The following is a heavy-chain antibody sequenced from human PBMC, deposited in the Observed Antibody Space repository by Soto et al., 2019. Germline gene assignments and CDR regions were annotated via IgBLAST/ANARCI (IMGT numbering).Heavy chain of an antibody. CDR2: IRTDANTYAT. CDR1: GFSFSGSA. CDR3: ARRQVYYFGLAV. D-gene: IGHD6-25*01. Sequence: QLVESGGPLVQPGESLKLSCAASGFSFSGSAIQWVRQAPGKGLEWVGRIRTDANTYATAYAASVTGRFTISRDDSRNTAYLQMNSLKHEDTAVYFCARRQVYYFGLAVWGQGTTVIVPS. V-gene: IGHV3-73*02. J-gene: IGHJ6*02.